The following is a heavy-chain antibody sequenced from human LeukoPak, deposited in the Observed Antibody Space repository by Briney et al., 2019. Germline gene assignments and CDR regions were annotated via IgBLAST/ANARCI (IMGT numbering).Heavy chain of an antibody. CDR3: ARVTPDYSRWFDP. V-gene: IGHV1-69*13. Sequence: SVKVSCKASGGTLSSYGITWVRQAPGQGLEWMGGVIPILATSNYAEKFQGRVTITADESTSTAYMELSSMRSEDTAVYYCARVTPDYSRWFDPWGQGTLVTVSS. D-gene: IGHD2-15*01. CDR1: GGTLSSYG. J-gene: IGHJ5*02. CDR2: VIPILATS.